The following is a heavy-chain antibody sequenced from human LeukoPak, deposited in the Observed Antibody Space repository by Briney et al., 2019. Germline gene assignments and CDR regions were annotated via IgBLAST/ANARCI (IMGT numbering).Heavy chain of an antibody. J-gene: IGHJ4*02. Sequence: GASVKVSCKASGYTFTGYYMHWVRQAPGQGLEWMGWINPNSGGTNYAQKFQGRVTITRNTSISTAYMELSSLRSEDTAVYYCARVGVGYYDSSPAYYFDYWGQGTLVTVSS. V-gene: IGHV1-2*02. CDR3: ARVGVGYYDSSPAYYFDY. CDR2: INPNSGGT. CDR1: GYTFTGYY. D-gene: IGHD3-22*01.